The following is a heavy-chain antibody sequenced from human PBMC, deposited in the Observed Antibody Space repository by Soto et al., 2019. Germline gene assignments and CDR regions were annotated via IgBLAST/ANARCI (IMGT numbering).Heavy chain of an antibody. CDR2: IYYSGST. CDR1: GGYISSGGYC. V-gene: IGHV4-31*03. Sequence: QVQLQESGPGLVKPSQTQSLTCTVTGGYISSGGYCWSWIRQHPGKGLEWIGYIYYSGSTYYNPSLKSRVTISVDPSKNQFSLKLSSVTAADTAVYYCARDYGGAWYFDHWGRGTLVTVSS. J-gene: IGHJ2*01. CDR3: ARDYGGAWYFDH. D-gene: IGHD3-16*01.